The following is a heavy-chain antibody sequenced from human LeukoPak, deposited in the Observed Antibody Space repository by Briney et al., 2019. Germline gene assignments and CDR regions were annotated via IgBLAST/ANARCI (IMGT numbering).Heavy chain of an antibody. Sequence: PSETLSLTCTASGGSISSYYWSWIRQPPGKGLEWIGYIYYSGSTNYNPSLKSRVTISVDTSKNQFSLRLSSVTAADTAVCYCARYYASGWYGGGFDYWGQGTLVTVSS. J-gene: IGHJ4*02. CDR3: ARYYASGWYGGGFDY. CDR1: GGSISSYY. V-gene: IGHV4-59*08. CDR2: IYYSGST. D-gene: IGHD6-19*01.